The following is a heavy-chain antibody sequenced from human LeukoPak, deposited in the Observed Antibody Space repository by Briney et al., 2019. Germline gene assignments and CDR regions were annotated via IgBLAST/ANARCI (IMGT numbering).Heavy chain of an antibody. V-gene: IGHV3-30*03. CDR3: ARDRGYSGSSLFDN. D-gene: IGHD1-26*01. CDR2: ISDDGKNK. CDR1: GFTFSRYA. Sequence: PGGSLRLSCAGSGFTFSRYAMHWVRQAPGKGLEWMAVISDDGKNKAYGDAVVGRFTIPRDNSKNTVFVQMNFLRAEDTAVYYCARDRGYSGSSLFDNWGQGTLVTVSS. J-gene: IGHJ4*02.